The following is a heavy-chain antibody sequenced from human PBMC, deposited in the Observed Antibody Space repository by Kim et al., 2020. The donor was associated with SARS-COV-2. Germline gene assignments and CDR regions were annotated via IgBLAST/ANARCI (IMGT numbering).Heavy chain of an antibody. Sequence: KGYAQKFQGRATMTRNTSISTAYMELSSLRSDDTAVYYCASRGYSYGYVYWGQGTLVTVSS. V-gene: IGHV1-8*01. CDR2: K. J-gene: IGHJ4*02. CDR3: ASRGYSYGYVY. D-gene: IGHD5-18*01.